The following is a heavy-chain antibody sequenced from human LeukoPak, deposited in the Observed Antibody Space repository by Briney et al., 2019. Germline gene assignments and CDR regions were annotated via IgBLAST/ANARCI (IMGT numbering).Heavy chain of an antibody. J-gene: IGHJ4*02. Sequence: ASVTVSCKASGYTFTSHYMHWVRQAPGQRLEWMGIINPSGGSTSYAQKFQGRVTITRDTSTSTVYMELSSLRSEDTAVYYCARARYYYCSGSYYNPMGYWGQGTLVTVSS. CDR1: GYTFTSHY. D-gene: IGHD3-10*01. CDR3: ARARYYYCSGSYYNPMGY. CDR2: INPSGGST. V-gene: IGHV1-46*01.